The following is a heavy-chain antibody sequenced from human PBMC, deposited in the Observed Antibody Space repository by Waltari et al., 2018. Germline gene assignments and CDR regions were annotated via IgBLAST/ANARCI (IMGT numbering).Heavy chain of an antibody. CDR1: GFNFDDYA. CDR2: ISWNSDNI. J-gene: IGHJ4*02. V-gene: IGHV3-9*01. Sequence: EVQLVESGGGLVQHGRSLRLSCAVSGFNFDDYAMDWVRQAPGKGLEWVSGISWNSDNIGYADSVKGRFTISRDNAKNSLYLQMNSLRPEDTALYYCAKGHSGSYGLKDWGQGTLVTVSS. D-gene: IGHD1-26*01. CDR3: AKGHSGSYGLKD.